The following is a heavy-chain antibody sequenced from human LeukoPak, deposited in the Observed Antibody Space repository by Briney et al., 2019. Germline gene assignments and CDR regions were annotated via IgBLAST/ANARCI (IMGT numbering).Heavy chain of an antibody. CDR2: ISYDGSNK. D-gene: IGHD3-22*01. Sequence: GGSLRLSCAASGFTFSFYAMHWVRQAPGKGLEWVAVISYDGSNKYYADSVRGRFTISRDNSKNTLYLQMNSLRAEDTAVYYCAKSTASDYYDSSGSGTLGSWGQGTLVTVSS. CDR3: AKSTASDYYDSSGSGTLGS. CDR1: GFTFSFYA. V-gene: IGHV3-30*04. J-gene: IGHJ5*01.